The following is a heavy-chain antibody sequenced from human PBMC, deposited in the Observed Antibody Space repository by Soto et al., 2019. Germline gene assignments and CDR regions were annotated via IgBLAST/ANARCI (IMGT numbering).Heavy chain of an antibody. Sequence: GGSLRLSCAASGFTFSLYAMSWVRQAPGKGLECFSLINVAGGITFSADSVKGRFTVSRDNFKTTLFLQMNSLRAEYTAVYYCARHRSGALYYNDMDVWGQGTTVTVSS. CDR2: INVAGGIT. D-gene: IGHD2-15*01. J-gene: IGHJ6*02. CDR1: GFTFSLYA. V-gene: IGHV3-23*01. CDR3: ARHRSGALYYNDMDV.